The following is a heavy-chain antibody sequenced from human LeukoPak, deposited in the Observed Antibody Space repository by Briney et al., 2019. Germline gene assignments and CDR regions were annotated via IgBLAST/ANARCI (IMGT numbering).Heavy chain of an antibody. Sequence: GGSLRLSCAASGFTVSSNYMSWVRQAPGKGLEWISILYVNENRYYADSVKGRFIISRDTSKNTLYLQMNSLRAEDTAMYYCVREDLGVDYWGQGTLVTVSS. D-gene: IGHD1-26*01. CDR2: LYVNENR. J-gene: IGHJ4*02. CDR3: VREDLGVDY. V-gene: IGHV3-53*01. CDR1: GFTVSSNY.